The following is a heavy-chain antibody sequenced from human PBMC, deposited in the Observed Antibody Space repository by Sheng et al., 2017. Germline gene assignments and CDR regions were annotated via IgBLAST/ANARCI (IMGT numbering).Heavy chain of an antibody. J-gene: IGHJ4*02. CDR1: GFSFSNYA. D-gene: IGHD6-13*01. Sequence: EVQLLESGGGLVQPVGSLRLSCAASGFSFSNYAMSWVRQAPGKGLEWVSGTSGSGGHTYYADSVKGRFTISRDNSKNTLYLQMDSLRAEDTAVYYCAKDLHSTSLVYFDHWGQGSLVTVSS. CDR2: TSGSGGHT. V-gene: IGHV3-23*01. CDR3: AKDLHSTSLVYFDH.